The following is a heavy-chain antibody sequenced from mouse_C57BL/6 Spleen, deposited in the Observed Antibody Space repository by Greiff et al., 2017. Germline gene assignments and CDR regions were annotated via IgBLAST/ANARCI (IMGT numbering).Heavy chain of an antibody. Sequence: QVHVKQSGPELVKPGASVKISCKASGYAFSSSWMNWVKQRPGQGLEWIGRIYPGDGDTNYNGKFKGKATLTADKSSSTAYMQLSSLTSEDSAVYFCARYYYGSSYRYWYFDVWGTGTTVTVSS. V-gene: IGHV1-82*01. D-gene: IGHD1-1*01. CDR1: GYAFSSSW. CDR3: ARYYYGSSYRYWYFDV. J-gene: IGHJ1*03. CDR2: IYPGDGDT.